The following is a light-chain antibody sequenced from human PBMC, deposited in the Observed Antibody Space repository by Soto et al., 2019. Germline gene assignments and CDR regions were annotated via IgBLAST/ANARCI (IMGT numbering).Light chain of an antibody. CDR2: DAS. CDR3: QHFGGTTFT. V-gene: IGKV3-11*01. Sequence: GFTQSPYILSLSPGERATLSCRASHSVSTYLSWYQQKPGQAPRLLIYDASNRATGIPARFSGSGSGTHFTLTISRLEPGDFAVYYCQHFGGTTFTFGQGTRLEIK. J-gene: IGKJ5*01. CDR1: HSVSTY.